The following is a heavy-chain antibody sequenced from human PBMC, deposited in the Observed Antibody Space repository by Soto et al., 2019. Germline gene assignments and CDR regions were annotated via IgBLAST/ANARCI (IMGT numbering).Heavy chain of an antibody. J-gene: IGHJ4*02. Sequence: ASVKVSCKASGYTFTSYAMHWVRQAPGQRLEWMGWINAGNGNTKYSQKFQGRVTITRDTSASTAYMELSSLRSEDTAVYYCASYLVSGYDFWSASGQFDWWGQGTLVTVSS. D-gene: IGHD3-3*01. CDR1: GYTFTSYA. V-gene: IGHV1-3*01. CDR3: ASYLVSGYDFWSASGQFDW. CDR2: INAGNGNT.